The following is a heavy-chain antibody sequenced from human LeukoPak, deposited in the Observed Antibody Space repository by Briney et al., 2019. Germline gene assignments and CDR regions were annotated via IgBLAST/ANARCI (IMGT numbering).Heavy chain of an antibody. D-gene: IGHD4-17*01. CDR2: ISISGTKT. CDR1: EFDFSTHA. V-gene: IGHV3-23*01. Sequence: GGSLRLSCAASEFDFSTHAMTWVRQAPGKGLEWVSAISISGTKTYYADSVKGRFTISRDNSKNTLYLQMYGLRAEDTAVYYCANEIRPNDYWGQGTLVTVSS. CDR3: ANEIRPNDY. J-gene: IGHJ4*02.